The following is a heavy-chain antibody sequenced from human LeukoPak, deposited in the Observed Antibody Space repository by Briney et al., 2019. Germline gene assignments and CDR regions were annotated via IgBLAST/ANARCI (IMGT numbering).Heavy chain of an antibody. Sequence: GGSLRLSCAASGFTFSSYAMSWVRQAPGKGLEWVSAISGSAGSTYYADSLKGRFTISRDNSKNTLYLQMNSLRAEDTAVYYCTKDQFGEAVAGNFDYWGQGTLVTVSS. J-gene: IGHJ4*02. CDR1: GFTFSSYA. V-gene: IGHV3-23*01. CDR3: TKDQFGEAVAGNFDY. CDR2: ISGSAGST. D-gene: IGHD6-19*01.